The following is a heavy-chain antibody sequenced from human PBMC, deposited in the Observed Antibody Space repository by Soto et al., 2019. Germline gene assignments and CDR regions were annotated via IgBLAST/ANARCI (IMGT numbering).Heavy chain of an antibody. J-gene: IGHJ4*02. CDR2: MNRDGSTT. CDR1: GFTCANSW. Sequence: GGSLRLSCAASGFTCANSWMHWVRQAPGKGLEWVSRMNRDGSTTNYADSVKGRFTVSRDNAKYTLHLQMNSLRAEDTAVYYCATAEVDYWGPGTLVTVSS. V-gene: IGHV3-74*01. CDR3: ATAEVDY.